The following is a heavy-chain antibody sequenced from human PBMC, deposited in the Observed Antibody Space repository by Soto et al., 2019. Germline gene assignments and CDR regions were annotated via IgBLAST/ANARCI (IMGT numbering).Heavy chain of an antibody. CDR1: GGSISSYY. V-gene: IGHV4-59*01. D-gene: IGHD3-3*01. CDR3: ARGGGNVNYDFWSGYYRLNYYYYGMDV. Sequence: SETLSLTCTDSGGSISSYYWSWIRQPPRKGLEWIGYIYYSGSTNYNPSLKSRVTISVDTSKNQFSLKLSSVTAADTAVYYCARGGGNVNYDFWSGYYRLNYYYYGMDVWGQGTTVTVSS. CDR2: IYYSGST. J-gene: IGHJ6*02.